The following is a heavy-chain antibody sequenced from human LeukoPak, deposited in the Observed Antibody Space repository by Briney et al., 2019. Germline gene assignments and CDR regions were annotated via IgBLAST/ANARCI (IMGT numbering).Heavy chain of an antibody. CDR2: INHSGST. Sequence: SETLSLTCAVYGVSFSGYYWRWSRQTPGRGLEWIGEINHSGSTNYNPSLKSRVTISVDTSKNQFSLKLSSVTAADTAIYSCATTTIRLGYWGQGTLVTVSS. CDR1: GVSFSGYY. CDR3: ATTTIRLGY. J-gene: IGHJ4*02. V-gene: IGHV4-34*01. D-gene: IGHD1-14*01.